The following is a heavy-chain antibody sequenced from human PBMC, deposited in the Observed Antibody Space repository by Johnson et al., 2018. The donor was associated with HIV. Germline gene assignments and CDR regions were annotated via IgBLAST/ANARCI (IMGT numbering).Heavy chain of an antibody. V-gene: IGHV3-33*06. Sequence: QMQLVESGGGVVQPGRSLRLSCAASGFTFSSYGMHWVRQAPGKGLEWVAVIWYDGSNKYYADSVKGRFTISRDNSKNTLYLQMNSLRAEDTAVYYCAKSPSMVQGVPRYDAFDIWGQGTMVTVSS. CDR1: GFTFSSYG. CDR3: AKSPSMVQGVPRYDAFDI. J-gene: IGHJ3*02. CDR2: IWYDGSNK. D-gene: IGHD3-10*01.